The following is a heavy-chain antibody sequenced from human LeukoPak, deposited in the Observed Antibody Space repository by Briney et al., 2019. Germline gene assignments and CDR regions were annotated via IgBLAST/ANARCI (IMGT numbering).Heavy chain of an antibody. Sequence: GGSLRLSCAASGFTFNSYNMNWVRQAPGKGLEWVSSITSSSTYMYYADSVKGRFTISRDNARNSLYLQMNSLRAEDTAVYYCARDPYSGSYWNYYYYYMDVWGKGTTVTISS. CDR3: ARDPYSGSYWNYYYYYMDV. D-gene: IGHD1-26*01. J-gene: IGHJ6*03. CDR2: ITSSSTYM. CDR1: GFTFNSYN. V-gene: IGHV3-21*01.